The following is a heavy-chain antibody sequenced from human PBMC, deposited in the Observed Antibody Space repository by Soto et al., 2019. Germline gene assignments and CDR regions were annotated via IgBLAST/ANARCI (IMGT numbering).Heavy chain of an antibody. CDR1: GFDFNSYS. Sequence: EVQLVESGGGLVQPGGSLRLSCVASGFDFNSYSMNWVRQAPGKGLEWISSIHSGSTSVFYADSVKGRFTISRDNAKKSLYLQMNSLRAEDTAVYYCTSSASPDAYWGQGTLVTVSS. V-gene: IGHV3-48*01. CDR3: TSSASPDAY. CDR2: IHSGSTSV. D-gene: IGHD1-26*01. J-gene: IGHJ4*02.